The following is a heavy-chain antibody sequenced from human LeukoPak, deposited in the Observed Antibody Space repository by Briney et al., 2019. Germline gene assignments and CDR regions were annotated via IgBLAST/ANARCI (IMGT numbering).Heavy chain of an antibody. Sequence: SQTLSLTCAISGDSVSSNSAAWNWIRQSPSRGLEWLGRTYYRSKWYNDYAVSVKSRITINPDTSKNQFSLQLNSVTPEDTAVYYCARVSYYYGSGSKGIPSYYYYGMDVWGQGTTVTVSS. J-gene: IGHJ6*02. CDR1: GDSVSSNSAA. CDR3: ARVSYYYGSGSKGIPSYYYYGMDV. CDR2: TYYRSKWYN. V-gene: IGHV6-1*01. D-gene: IGHD3-10*01.